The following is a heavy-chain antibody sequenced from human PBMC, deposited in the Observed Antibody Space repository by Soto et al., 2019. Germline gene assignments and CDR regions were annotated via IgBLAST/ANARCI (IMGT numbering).Heavy chain of an antibody. D-gene: IGHD6-13*01. Sequence: QVQLVLSGAELKKPGSSVKVSCQASGGTFSNYAISWVRQAPGQGLEWMGKIIPIFGTTNYAQNFRGRVTITADEYTTTAYMELSSLRSDDTALYYCARELPPAPGSFREDALDIWGQGTMITVSS. V-gene: IGHV1-69*15. CDR1: GGTFSNYA. CDR3: ARELPPAPGSFREDALDI. CDR2: IIPIFGTT. J-gene: IGHJ3*02.